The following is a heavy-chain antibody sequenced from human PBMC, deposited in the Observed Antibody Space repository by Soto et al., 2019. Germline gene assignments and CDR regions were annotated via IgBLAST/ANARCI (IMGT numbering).Heavy chain of an antibody. V-gene: IGHV3-74*01. D-gene: IGHD2-2*02. CDR1: GFSFRSYW. CDR3: TRANGPAAIGHFHYGMDV. J-gene: IGHJ6*02. CDR2: VNSDGSGT. Sequence: VGSLRLSCVASGFSFRSYWMHWVRQAPGKGLVWVSRVNSDGSGTSYADSVEGRLTISRDNAKNTLYLQMNSLRAEDTAVYYCTRANGPAAIGHFHYGMDVWGQGTTVTVSS.